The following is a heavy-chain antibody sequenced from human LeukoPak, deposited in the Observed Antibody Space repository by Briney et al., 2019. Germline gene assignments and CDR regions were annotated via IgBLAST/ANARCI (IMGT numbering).Heavy chain of an antibody. CDR3: VSGIGWLPDY. CDR1: GLTFSDYC. J-gene: IGHJ4*02. D-gene: IGHD6-19*01. V-gene: IGHV3-7*03. CDR2: IKQDGSEK. Sequence: GGSLRLSCAPSGLTFSDYCTNSVRHAPGKWLEWVAIIKQDGSEKLYVDSVKGRFTISRDNAKSSLYLQINNLRAEDTAMYYCVSGIGWLPDYWGQGTPVTVSS.